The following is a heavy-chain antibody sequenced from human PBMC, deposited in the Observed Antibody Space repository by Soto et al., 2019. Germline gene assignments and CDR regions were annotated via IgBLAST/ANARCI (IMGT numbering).Heavy chain of an antibody. Sequence: QVQLVQSGAEVKKPGASVKVSCKASGYTFTSYGISWVRQAPGQGLEWMGWISAYNGNTNYAQKLQGRVTMTTDTSTSTAYMELRSLRSDDTAVYYCARDHYDFWSGYYTHYFDYWGQGTLVTVSS. V-gene: IGHV1-18*01. J-gene: IGHJ4*02. CDR3: ARDHYDFWSGYYTHYFDY. D-gene: IGHD3-3*01. CDR1: GYTFTSYG. CDR2: ISAYNGNT.